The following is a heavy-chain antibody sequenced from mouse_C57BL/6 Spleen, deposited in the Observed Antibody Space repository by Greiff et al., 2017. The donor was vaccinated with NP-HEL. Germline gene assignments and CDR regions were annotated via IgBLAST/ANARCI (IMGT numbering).Heavy chain of an antibody. D-gene: IGHD1-1*01. Sequence: QVQLKQSGAELARPGASVKLSCKASGYTFTSYGISWVKQRTGQGLEWIGEIYPRSGNTYYNEKFKGKATLTADKSSSTAYMELRSLTSEDSAVYFCAQEGTTVVLHWYFDVWGTGTTVTVSS. CDR2: IYPRSGNT. V-gene: IGHV1-81*01. J-gene: IGHJ1*03. CDR1: GYTFTSYG. CDR3: AQEGTTVVLHWYFDV.